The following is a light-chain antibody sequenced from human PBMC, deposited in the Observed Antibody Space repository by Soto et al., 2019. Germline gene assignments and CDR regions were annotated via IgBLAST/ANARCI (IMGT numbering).Light chain of an antibody. CDR3: QQYGSSPLT. Sequence: EIVLTQSPGTLSLSPGDRATLSCRASQSVSFSYLAWYQQKAGQAPRLLIYGATSRATGIPDRFSGSESGTDFTLTISRLNPEDFAVYYCQQYGSSPLTFGGGTQVEIK. CDR1: QSVSFSY. CDR2: GAT. J-gene: IGKJ4*01. V-gene: IGKV3-20*01.